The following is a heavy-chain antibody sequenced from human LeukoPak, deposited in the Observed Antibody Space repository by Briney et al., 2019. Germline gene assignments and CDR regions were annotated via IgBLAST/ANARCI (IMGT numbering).Heavy chain of an antibody. CDR3: ARVSCYAYYFDY. CDR1: GFTFSSYS. D-gene: IGHD2-15*01. V-gene: IGHV3-21*01. CDR2: ISSSSSYI. Sequence: PGGSLRLSCAASGFTFSSYSMNWVRQAPGKGLEWVSSISSSSSYIYYADSVKGRFTISRDNAKNSLYLQMKSLRAEDTAVYYCARVSCYAYYFDYWGQGTLVTVSS. J-gene: IGHJ4*02.